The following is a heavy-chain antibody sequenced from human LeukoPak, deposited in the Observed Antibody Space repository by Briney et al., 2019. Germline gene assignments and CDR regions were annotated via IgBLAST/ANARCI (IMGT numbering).Heavy chain of an antibody. J-gene: IGHJ5*02. CDR3: ASGSGWWANWFDP. CDR1: GGSISSSSYY. D-gene: IGHD6-19*01. Sequence: SETLSLTCTVSGGSISSSSYYWGWIRQPPGKGLEWIGSIYYSGSTYYNPSLKSRVTISVDTSKNQFSLKLSSVTAADTAVYYCASGSGWWANWFDPWGQGTLVTVSS. CDR2: IYYSGST. V-gene: IGHV4-39*07.